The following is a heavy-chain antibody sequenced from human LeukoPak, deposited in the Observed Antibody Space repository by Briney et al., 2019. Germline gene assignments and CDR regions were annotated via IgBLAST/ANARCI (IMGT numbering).Heavy chain of an antibody. Sequence: PGGSLRLSCAASGFTFSSYWMHWVRQAAGKGLVWVSRINTDGSSTAYADSVKGRFTISRDNAKNTLYLQMNSLRAEDTAVYYCARSPAGRYYFDYWGQGTLVTVSS. D-gene: IGHD2-2*01. J-gene: IGHJ4*02. CDR3: ARSPAGRYYFDY. CDR1: GFTFSSYW. V-gene: IGHV3-74*01. CDR2: INTDGSST.